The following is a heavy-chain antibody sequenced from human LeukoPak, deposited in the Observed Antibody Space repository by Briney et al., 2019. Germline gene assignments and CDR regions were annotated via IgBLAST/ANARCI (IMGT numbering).Heavy chain of an antibody. CDR1: GYTFTGYY. D-gene: IGHD2-21*01. V-gene: IGHV1-2*02. CDR2: TNLNSGGT. J-gene: IGHJ6*02. Sequence: ASVKVSCKASGYTFTGYYMHWVRQAPGQGLEWMGWTNLNSGGTHYAQKFQDRVTMTRDTSISTAYMELTSLKSDDTAVYYCARGCGGGDRCYYYFAMDVWGQGITVTVSS. CDR3: ARGCGGGDRCYYYFAMDV.